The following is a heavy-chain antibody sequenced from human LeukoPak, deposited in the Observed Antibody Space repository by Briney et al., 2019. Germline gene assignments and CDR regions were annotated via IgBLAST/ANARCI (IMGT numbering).Heavy chain of an antibody. Sequence: SVKVSCKASGGTFSSYAISWVRQAPGQGLEWMGGNIPIFGTANYAQKFQGRVTITADESTSTAYMELSSLRSEDTAVYYCARGNYDILTAQEYYYYMDVWGKGTTVTVSS. J-gene: IGHJ6*03. V-gene: IGHV1-69*13. CDR3: ARGNYDILTAQEYYYYMDV. CDR2: NIPIFGTA. CDR1: GGTFSSYA. D-gene: IGHD3-9*01.